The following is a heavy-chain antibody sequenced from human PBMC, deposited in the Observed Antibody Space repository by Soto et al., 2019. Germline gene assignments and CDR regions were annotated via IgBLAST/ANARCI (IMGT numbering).Heavy chain of an antibody. D-gene: IGHD3-10*01. Sequence: PSETLSLTCAVYGGSFSGYYWSWIRQPPGKGLEWIGEINYSGRVNYNPSLKSRVSISVDTSKNQFSLKVSSMTAAETAVYYCASRLIHHGSGIRYYGTDVWGQGTTVTVS. J-gene: IGHJ6*02. CDR1: GGSFSGYY. CDR2: INYSGRV. CDR3: ASRLIHHGSGIRYYGTDV. V-gene: IGHV4-34*01.